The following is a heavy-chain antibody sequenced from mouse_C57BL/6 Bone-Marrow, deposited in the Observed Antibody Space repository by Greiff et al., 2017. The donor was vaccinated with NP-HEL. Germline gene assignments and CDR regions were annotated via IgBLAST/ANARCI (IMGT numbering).Heavy chain of an antibody. J-gene: IGHJ4*01. CDR1: GYTFTSYW. D-gene: IGHD3-2*02. Sequence: QVQLQQPGAELVKPGASVKMSCKASGYTFTSYWITWVKQRPGQGLEWIGDIYPGSGSTNYNEKFKSKATLTVDTSSSTAYMQLSSLTSEDSAVYYCAREAAQATFPYYAMDYCGRGTSATVSS. CDR2: IYPGSGST. V-gene: IGHV1-55*01. CDR3: AREAAQATFPYYAMDY.